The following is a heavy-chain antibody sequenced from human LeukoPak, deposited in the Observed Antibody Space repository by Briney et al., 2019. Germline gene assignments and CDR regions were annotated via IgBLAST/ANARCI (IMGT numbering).Heavy chain of an antibody. D-gene: IGHD3-22*01. J-gene: IGHJ3*02. CDR1: GGSISSGGYY. V-gene: IGHV4-31*03. CDR3: ARDQRYYDSSGYYPSIDAFDI. CDR2: IYYSGST. Sequence: SQTLSLTCTVSGGSISSGGYYRSWIRQHPGKGLEWIGYIYYSGSTYYNPSLKSRVTISVDTSKNQFSLKLSSVTAADTAVYYCARDQRYYDSSGYYPSIDAFDIWGQGTMVTVSS.